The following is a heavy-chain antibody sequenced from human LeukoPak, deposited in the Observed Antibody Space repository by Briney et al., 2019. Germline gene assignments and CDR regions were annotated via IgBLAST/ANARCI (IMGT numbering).Heavy chain of an antibody. D-gene: IGHD1-26*01. CDR2: INPNSGGT. CDR1: GYIFTGYY. CDR3: ATHTGSYYAPTY. Sequence: GASVKVSCKASGYIFTGYYMHWVRQAPGQGLEWMGWINPNSGGTEYPQKLQGGVTMTRDTSISTAYMELSSLRSDDTAVYYCATHTGSYYAPTYWGQGTLVTVSS. J-gene: IGHJ4*02. V-gene: IGHV1-2*02.